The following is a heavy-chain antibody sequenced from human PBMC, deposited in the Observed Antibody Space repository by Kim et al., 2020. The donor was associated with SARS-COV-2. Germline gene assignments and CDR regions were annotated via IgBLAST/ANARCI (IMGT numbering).Heavy chain of an antibody. J-gene: IGHJ4*02. Sequence: YTPSLQDRITISVCTSKNQVPLKLRSVTAADTAVYYCARMIVGTSRYFDYWGQGALVTVSS. D-gene: IGHD1-1*01. V-gene: IGHV4-4*09. CDR3: ARMIVGTSRYFDY.